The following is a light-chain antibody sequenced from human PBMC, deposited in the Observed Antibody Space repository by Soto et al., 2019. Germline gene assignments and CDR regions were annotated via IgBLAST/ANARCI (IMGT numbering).Light chain of an antibody. CDR3: QQYNNWPPIT. CDR1: QSVSNN. V-gene: IGKV3-15*01. Sequence: EIMMTQSPATLSVSPGEKATLSCRASQSVSNNLAWYQQKPGQAPRLLIYYASTRATGIPARFSGSGSGTEFTLTISSLQSEDFALYYCQQYNNWPPITFGQGTRLEIK. J-gene: IGKJ5*01. CDR2: YAS.